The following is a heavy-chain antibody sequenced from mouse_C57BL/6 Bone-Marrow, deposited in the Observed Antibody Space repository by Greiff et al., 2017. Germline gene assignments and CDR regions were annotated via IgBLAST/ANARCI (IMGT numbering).Heavy chain of an antibody. D-gene: IGHD2-1*01. CDR2: ISDGGSYT. CDR3: ARDHGNSTVYRYFDV. CDR1: GFTFSSYA. V-gene: IGHV5-4*01. Sequence: EVKLVESGGGLVKPGGSLKLSCAASGFTFSSYAMSWVRQTPEKRLEWVATISDGGSYTYYPDNVKGRFTISRDNAKNNLYLQMSHLKSEDTAMYYCARDHGNSTVYRYFDVWGTGTTVTVSS. J-gene: IGHJ1*03.